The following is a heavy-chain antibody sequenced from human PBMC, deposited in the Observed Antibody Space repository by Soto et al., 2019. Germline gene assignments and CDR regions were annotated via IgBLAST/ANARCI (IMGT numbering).Heavy chain of an antibody. CDR3: VVLAVLA. V-gene: IGHV3-48*03. Sequence: SLRLSCAASGFTFSSYELNWVRQAPGKGLEWVSYISSSGSTIYYADSMKGRFTISRDNAKNSLYLQMNSLRAEDTAVYYCVVLAVLAWGQGTLVTVPQ. CDR1: GFTFSSYE. J-gene: IGHJ5*02. D-gene: IGHD3-3*01. CDR2: ISSSGSTI.